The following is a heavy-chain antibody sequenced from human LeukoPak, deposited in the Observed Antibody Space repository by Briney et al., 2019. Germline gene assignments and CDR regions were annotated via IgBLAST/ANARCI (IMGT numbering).Heavy chain of an antibody. V-gene: IGHV1-46*01. J-gene: IGHJ5*02. CDR1: GYTFTSYY. Sequence: ASVKVSCKASGYTFTSYYMHWLRQAPGQGLEWMGIINPSGGSTSYAQKFQGRVTMTRDMSTSTVYMELSSLRSEDTAVYYCASAAINNWFDPWGQGTLVTVSS. CDR2: INPSGGST. CDR3: ASAAINNWFDP. D-gene: IGHD2-2*01.